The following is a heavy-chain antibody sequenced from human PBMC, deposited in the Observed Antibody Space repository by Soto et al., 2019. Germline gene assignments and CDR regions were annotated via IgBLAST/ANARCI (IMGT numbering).Heavy chain of an antibody. CDR1: GGTFSCYA. J-gene: IGHJ4*02. CDR2: IIPIFGTA. V-gene: IGHV1-69*13. D-gene: IGHD6-19*01. Sequence: SSVNVSCKASGGTFSCYAISWVRQAQGQGLEWMGGIIPIFGTANYAQKFQGRVTITADESTSTAYVELSSLRSEDTAVYYCARDRVAVAGMVYYYFDYWGQGTLVTVSS. CDR3: ARDRVAVAGMVYYYFDY.